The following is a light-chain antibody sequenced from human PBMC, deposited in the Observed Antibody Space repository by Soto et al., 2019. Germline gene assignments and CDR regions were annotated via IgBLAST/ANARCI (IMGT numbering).Light chain of an antibody. CDR3: ALYMGSGISV. CDR2: STN. J-gene: IGLJ2*01. V-gene: IGLV8-61*01. CDR1: SGSVSTSYY. Sequence: QTVVTQEPSFSVSPGRTVTLTCGLSSGSVSTSYYPSWYQQTPGQAPRTLIYSTNTRSSGVPDRFSGSILGNKAALTITGAQADDESDYYCALYMGSGISVVGGGTEVTVL.